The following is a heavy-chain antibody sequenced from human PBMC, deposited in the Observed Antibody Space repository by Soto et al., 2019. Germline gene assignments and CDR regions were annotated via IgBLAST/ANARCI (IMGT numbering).Heavy chain of an antibody. CDR2: INGDVSST. CDR1: GFTISSYW. D-gene: IGHD6-19*01. V-gene: IGHV3-74*01. CDR3: ARAVAGPTAIAY. J-gene: IGHJ4*02. Sequence: EVQLVESGGGLVQPGESLRLSCVVSGFTISSYWMHWVRQAPGKGLVWVSRINGDVSSTNYADYVKGRYTISRDNAKNTLYLQMNTLRAEDTAVYYCARAVAGPTAIAYWGQGNQVTVSS.